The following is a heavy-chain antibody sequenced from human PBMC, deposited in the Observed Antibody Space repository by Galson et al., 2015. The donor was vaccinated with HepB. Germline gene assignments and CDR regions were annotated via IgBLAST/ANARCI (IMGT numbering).Heavy chain of an antibody. CDR2: VNGDNGDT. D-gene: IGHD3-3*01. CDR1: GYTFVNFG. Sequence: SVKVSCKASGYTFVNFGIGWVRQAPGQGLEWLGWVNGDNGDTHYAQRFQDRVTMSVDTGTSTAYVDLRSLRSDDTAVYYCARVTASLGVVIHPFKYWGQGALVTVSS. CDR3: ARVTASLGVVIHPFKY. V-gene: IGHV1-18*04. J-gene: IGHJ4*02.